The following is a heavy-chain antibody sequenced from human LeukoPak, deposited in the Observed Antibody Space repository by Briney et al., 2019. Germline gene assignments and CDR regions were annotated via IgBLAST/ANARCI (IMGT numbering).Heavy chain of an antibody. V-gene: IGHV3-74*01. D-gene: IGHD3-16*01. CDR3: ATGGAQYYDY. CDR1: GLILTNYW. CDR2: INSDGRST. J-gene: IGHJ4*02. Sequence: GGSLRLSCAGSGLILTNYWMHWVRQAPGEGLVWLSRINSDGRSTIYADSVKGRFTISRDNAKNTVALQMNSLSAEDTAVYYCATGGAQYYDYWGQGTVVTVSS.